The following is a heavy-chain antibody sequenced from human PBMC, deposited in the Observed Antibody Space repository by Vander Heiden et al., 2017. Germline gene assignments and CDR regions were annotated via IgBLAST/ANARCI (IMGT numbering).Heavy chain of an antibody. CDR2: INDGGSST. J-gene: IGHJ6*02. CDR1: GFTFSSYT. D-gene: IGHD2-15*01. CDR3: AKVGGLSHFQYYGLDV. V-gene: IGHV3-23*01. Sequence: EVQLLESGGSLVHPGGSLRLSCVASGFTFSSYTMTRVRQASGKGLEWVSSINDGGSSTYYAVSVKGRFTISRDNSRNTLYLQMNSLRAEHTAEYYCAKVGGLSHFQYYGLDVWGQGTTVTVSS.